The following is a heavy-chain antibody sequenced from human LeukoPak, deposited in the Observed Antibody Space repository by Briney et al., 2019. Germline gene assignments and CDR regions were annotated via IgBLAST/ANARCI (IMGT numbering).Heavy chain of an antibody. CDR3: ARVGTLWFGELDFDY. J-gene: IGHJ4*02. Sequence: ASVKVSCKASGYTFTSYGISWVRQAPGQGLEWMGWISAYNGNTNYARKLQGRVTMTTDTSTSTAYMELRSLRSDDTAVYYCARVGTLWFGELDFDYWGQGTLVTVSS. V-gene: IGHV1-18*01. CDR2: ISAYNGNT. D-gene: IGHD3-10*01. CDR1: GYTFTSYG.